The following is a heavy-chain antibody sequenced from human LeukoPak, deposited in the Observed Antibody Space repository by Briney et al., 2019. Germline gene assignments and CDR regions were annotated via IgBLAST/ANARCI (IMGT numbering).Heavy chain of an antibody. J-gene: IGHJ4*02. Sequence: GGSLRLSCAASGFTFSSYAMHWVRQAPGKGLEWVAVISYDGSNKYYADSVKGRFTISRDNSKNTLYLQMNRLRAEDTAVYYCARAGITMIVVVITLDYWGQGTLVTVSS. CDR1: GFTFSSYA. V-gene: IGHV3-30-3*01. CDR2: ISYDGSNK. CDR3: ARAGITMIVVVITLDY. D-gene: IGHD3-22*01.